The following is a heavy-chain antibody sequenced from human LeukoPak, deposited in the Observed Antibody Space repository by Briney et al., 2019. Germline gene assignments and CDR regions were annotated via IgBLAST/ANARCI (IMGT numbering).Heavy chain of an antibody. Sequence: PGGSLRLSCAASGFTFSSYSMNWARQAPGKGLEWVSYISSSSSTIYYADSVKGRFTISRDNAKNSLYLQMNSLRAEDTAVYYCARGRGYSSSWGDYWGQGTLVTVSS. CDR1: GFTFSSYS. CDR2: ISSSSSTI. D-gene: IGHD6-13*01. CDR3: ARGRGYSSSWGDY. V-gene: IGHV3-48*04. J-gene: IGHJ4*02.